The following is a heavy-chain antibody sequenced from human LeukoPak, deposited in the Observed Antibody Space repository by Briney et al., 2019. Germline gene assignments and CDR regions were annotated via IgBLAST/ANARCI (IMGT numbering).Heavy chain of an antibody. Sequence: GGSLRLSCAASGFTFSSYSMNWVRQAPGKGLEWVSSISSSSSYIYYADSVKGRFTISRDNAKNSLYLQMNSLRAEDTAVYYCARVTGDYGGNSADYWGQGTLVTASS. J-gene: IGHJ4*02. CDR3: ARVTGDYGGNSADY. D-gene: IGHD4-23*01. V-gene: IGHV3-21*01. CDR1: GFTFSSYS. CDR2: ISSSSSYI.